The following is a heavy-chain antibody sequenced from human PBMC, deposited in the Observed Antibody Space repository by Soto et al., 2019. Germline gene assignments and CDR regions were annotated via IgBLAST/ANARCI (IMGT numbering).Heavy chain of an antibody. CDR1: GYSFTSYW. CDR2: IYPGDSDT. V-gene: IGHV5-51*01. J-gene: IGHJ6*03. CDR3: SRVGGFCTNGVCQRYYYYYLDV. Sequence: PGESLKISCKGSGYSFTSYWIGWVRQMPGKGLEWMGIIYPGDSDTRYSPSFQGQVTISADKSISTAYLQWSSLKASDTAMYYCSRVGGFCTNGVCQRYYYYYLDVWGKGTTVTGSS. D-gene: IGHD2-8*01.